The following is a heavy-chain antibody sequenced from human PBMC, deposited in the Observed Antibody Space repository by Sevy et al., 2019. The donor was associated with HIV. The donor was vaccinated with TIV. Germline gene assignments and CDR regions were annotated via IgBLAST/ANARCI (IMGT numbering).Heavy chain of an antibody. D-gene: IGHD3-3*01. J-gene: IGHJ4*02. CDR3: AGIFGDPFDY. Sequence: GGSLRLSCAASGFTFSSYAMSWVRQAPGKGLEWVSDISGSGGSTYYADSVKGRFTISRDNSKNTLYLQMNSLRAEDTAVYYCAGIFGDPFDYWGQGTLVTVSS. CDR1: GFTFSSYA. V-gene: IGHV3-23*01. CDR2: ISGSGGST.